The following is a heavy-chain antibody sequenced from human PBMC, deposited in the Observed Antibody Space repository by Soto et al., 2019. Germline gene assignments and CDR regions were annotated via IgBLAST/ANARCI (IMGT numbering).Heavy chain of an antibody. J-gene: IGHJ4*02. Sequence: QVQLVQSGAEVKKPGASVKVSCKASGYTFTSYGMHWVRQTPGQRLEWMGWINAGNGNTKYSQKFQGRVTITRDTSASTAYMELSSLRSEDTAVYYCARGGATIQRIDYWGQGTLVTVSS. CDR1: GYTFTSYG. D-gene: IGHD5-12*01. CDR3: ARGGATIQRIDY. V-gene: IGHV1-3*01. CDR2: INAGNGNT.